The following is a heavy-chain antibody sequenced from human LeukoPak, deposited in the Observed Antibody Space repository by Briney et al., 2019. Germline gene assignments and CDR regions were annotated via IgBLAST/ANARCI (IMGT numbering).Heavy chain of an antibody. CDR2: ISPVGTT. CDR1: GFTLSDYY. J-gene: IGHJ3*02. CDR3: ARDLGPHRSSPNSGAFDI. D-gene: IGHD3-10*01. V-gene: IGHV3-11*04. Sequence: GGSLRLSCAASGFTLSDYYMTWIRQAPGKGLEWVSYISPVGTTYYADSVKGRFTISRDNAKTSLYLQMSNLRADDTAVYYCARDLGPHRSSPNSGAFDIWGQGTMVTVSS.